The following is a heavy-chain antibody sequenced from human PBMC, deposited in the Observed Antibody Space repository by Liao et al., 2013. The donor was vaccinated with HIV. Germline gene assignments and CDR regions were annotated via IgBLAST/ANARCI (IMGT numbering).Heavy chain of an antibody. CDR3: ARTTVTDGDY. V-gene: IGHV4-4*07. CDR1: GVSINTYY. Sequence: QVQLQESGPGLVKPSETLSLACTVSGVSINTYYWSWIRQPAGKGLEWIGRIYTSGSTNYNPSLKSRITISVDTSKNQFSLNLSSVTAADTAVYYCARTTVTDGDYWGQGTLVTVSS. D-gene: IGHD4-17*01. J-gene: IGHJ4*02. CDR2: IYTSGST.